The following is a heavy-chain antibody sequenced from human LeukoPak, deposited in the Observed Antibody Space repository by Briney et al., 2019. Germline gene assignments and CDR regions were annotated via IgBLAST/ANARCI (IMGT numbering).Heavy chain of an antibody. Sequence: GGSLRLSCAASGFTFSSYEMNWVRQAPGKGLGWVSYISSSGSTIYYADSVKGRFTISRDNAKNSLYLQMNSLRAEDTAVYYCAREGKYTDAFDIWGQGTMVTVSS. CDR1: GFTFSSYE. V-gene: IGHV3-48*03. CDR3: AREGKYTDAFDI. CDR2: ISSSGSTI. J-gene: IGHJ3*02. D-gene: IGHD6-6*01.